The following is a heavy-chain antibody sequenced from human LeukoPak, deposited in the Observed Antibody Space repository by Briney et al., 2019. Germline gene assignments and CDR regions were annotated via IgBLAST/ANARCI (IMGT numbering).Heavy chain of an antibody. D-gene: IGHD3-10*01. CDR1: GGSFSGYY. V-gene: IGHV4-34*01. CDR3: ARGRPPYYYGSGSYFDY. CDR2: XXXSGST. J-gene: IGHJ4*02. Sequence: SETLSLTCAVYGGSFSGYYWSWIRQPPGKGLXXXXXXXXSGSTNYNPSLKSRVTISVDTSKNQFSLKLSSVTAADTAVYYCARGRPPYYYGSGSYFDYWGQGTLVTVSS.